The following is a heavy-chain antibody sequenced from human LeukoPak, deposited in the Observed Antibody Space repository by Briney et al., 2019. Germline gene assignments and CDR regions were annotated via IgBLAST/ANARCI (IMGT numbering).Heavy chain of an antibody. CDR3: ARAGIYYDSSGYYGGYFDD. CDR2: IIPIFGTA. Sequence: GASVKVSCKASGGTFSGYAISWVRQAPGQGLEWMGGIIPIFGTANYAQKFQGRVTITADESTSTAYMELSSLRSEDTAVYYCARAGIYYDSSGYYGGYFDDWGQGTLVTVSS. V-gene: IGHV1-69*13. CDR1: GGTFSGYA. D-gene: IGHD3-22*01. J-gene: IGHJ4*02.